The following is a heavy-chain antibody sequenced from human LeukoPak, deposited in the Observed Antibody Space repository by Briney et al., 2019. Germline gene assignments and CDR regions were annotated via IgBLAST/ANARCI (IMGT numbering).Heavy chain of an antibody. CDR2: IIPILGIA. J-gene: IGHJ6*02. D-gene: IGHD6-19*01. Sequence: SVKVSCKASGGTFSSYAISWVRQAPGQGLEWMGRIIPILGIANYAQKFQGRVTITADKSTSTAYMELSSLRSEDTAVYYCARVHGLSGCDYYYYYGMDVWGQGTTVTVSS. V-gene: IGHV1-69*04. CDR1: GGTFSSYA. CDR3: ARVHGLSGCDYYYYYGMDV.